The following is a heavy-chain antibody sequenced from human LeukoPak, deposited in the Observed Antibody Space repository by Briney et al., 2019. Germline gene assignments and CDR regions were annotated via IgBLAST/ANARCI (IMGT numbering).Heavy chain of an antibody. J-gene: IGHJ3*02. Sequence: SQTLSLTCTVSGGSISSGSYYWSWIRQPAGKGLEWIGRIYTSGSTNYNPSLKSRVTISVDTSKNQFSLKLSSVTAADTAVYYCARNEWDINQPGAFDIWGQGTMVTVS. CDR2: IYTSGST. V-gene: IGHV4-61*02. CDR3: ARNEWDINQPGAFDI. D-gene: IGHD2-15*01. CDR1: GGSISSGSYY.